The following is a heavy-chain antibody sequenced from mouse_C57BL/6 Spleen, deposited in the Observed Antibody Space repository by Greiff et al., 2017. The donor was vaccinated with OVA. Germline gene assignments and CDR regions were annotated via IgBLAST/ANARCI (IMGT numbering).Heavy chain of an antibody. CDR3: ARRYDYDEWFAY. CDR1: GYTFTDYN. J-gene: IGHJ3*01. D-gene: IGHD2-4*01. CDR2: ITPNNGGT. V-gene: IGHV1-18*01. Sequence: EVQLQQSGPELVKPGASVKIPCKASGYTFTDYNMDWVKQSHGKSLAWIGDITPNNGGTIYNQKFKGKATLTVDKSSSTAYLALLSLTSEDTAVYYCARRYDYDEWFAYWGQGTLVTVSA.